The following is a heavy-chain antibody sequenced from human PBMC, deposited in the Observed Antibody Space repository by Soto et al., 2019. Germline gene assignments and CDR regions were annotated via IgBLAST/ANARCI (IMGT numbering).Heavy chain of an antibody. CDR2: INAGNGNT. CDR1: GYTFTSYA. V-gene: IGHV1-3*01. CDR3: ARPSTGYSSGWYGADYYGMDV. J-gene: IGHJ6*02. D-gene: IGHD6-19*01. Sequence: SVKVSCKASGYTFTSYAMHWVRQAPGQRLEWMGWINAGNGNTKYSQKFQGRVTITRDTSASTAYMELSSLRSEDTAVYYCARPSTGYSSGWYGADYYGMDVWGQGTTVTVSS.